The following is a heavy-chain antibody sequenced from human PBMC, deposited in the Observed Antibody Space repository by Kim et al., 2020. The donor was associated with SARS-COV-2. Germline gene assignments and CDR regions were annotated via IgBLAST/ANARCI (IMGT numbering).Heavy chain of an antibody. J-gene: IGHJ4*02. CDR3: ARIWYSSSWYDYYFDY. D-gene: IGHD6-13*01. Sequence: ASVKVSCKASGYTFTDYYIHWVRQAPGQGLEWMGRINPNSGGTNYAQKFQGRVTMTRDTSISTAYMELSRLRSDDMAVYYCARIWYSSSWYDYYFDYWGQGTLVTVSS. CDR2: INPNSGGT. V-gene: IGHV1-2*06. CDR1: GYTFTDYY.